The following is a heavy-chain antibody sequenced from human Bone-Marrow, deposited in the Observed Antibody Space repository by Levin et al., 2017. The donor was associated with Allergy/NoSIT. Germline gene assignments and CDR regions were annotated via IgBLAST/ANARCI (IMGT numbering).Heavy chain of an antibody. J-gene: IGHJ3*02. CDR1: GFTFSSYG. V-gene: IGHV3-30*18. Sequence: GESLKISCAASGFTFSSYGMHWVRQAPGKGLEWVAVISYDGSNKYYADSVKGRFTISRDNSKNTLYLQMNSLRAEDTAVYYCAKDLCHRLYSTHDAFDIWGQGTMVTVSS. D-gene: IGHD6-13*01. CDR2: ISYDGSNK. CDR3: AKDLCHRLYSTHDAFDI.